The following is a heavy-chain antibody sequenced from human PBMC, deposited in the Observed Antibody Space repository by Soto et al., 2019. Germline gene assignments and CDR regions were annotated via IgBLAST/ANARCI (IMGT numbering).Heavy chain of an antibody. CDR2: ISYDGSNK. CDR3: ARGGSDYYGSGPEILNYYGMDV. Sequence: GGSLRLSCAASGFTFSSYAMHWVRQAPGKGLEWVAVISYDGSNKYYADSVKGRFTISRDNSKNTLYLQMNSLRAEDTAVYYCARGGSDYYGSGPEILNYYGMDVWGQGTTVTVSS. V-gene: IGHV3-30-3*01. D-gene: IGHD3-10*01. J-gene: IGHJ6*02. CDR1: GFTFSSYA.